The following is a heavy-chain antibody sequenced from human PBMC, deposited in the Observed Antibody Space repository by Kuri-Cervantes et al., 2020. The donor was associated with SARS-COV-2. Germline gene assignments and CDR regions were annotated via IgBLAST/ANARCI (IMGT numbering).Heavy chain of an antibody. CDR2: IYYSGST. D-gene: IGHD3-3*01. Sequence: SETLSLSCTVSGGSISSSSYYWGWIRQPPGKGLEWIGSIYYSGSTYYNPSLKSRVTISVDTSKNQFSLKLSSVTAADTAVYYCARDISSGGDDFWTNYYYYGMDVWGQGTTVTVSS. CDR3: ARDISSGGDDFWTNYYYYGMDV. J-gene: IGHJ6*02. V-gene: IGHV4-39*02. CDR1: GGSISSSSYY.